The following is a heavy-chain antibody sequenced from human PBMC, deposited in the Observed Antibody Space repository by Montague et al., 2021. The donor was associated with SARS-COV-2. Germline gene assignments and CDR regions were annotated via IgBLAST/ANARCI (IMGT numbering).Heavy chain of an antibody. V-gene: IGHV4-34*01. D-gene: IGHD3-10*01. Sequence: SEILSLTRDFSDGSVSAYFWSWVRQLPGKGLEWIGQVDRSGTAHXSPSLQSRLTLSVDTSNNQVSLNLTSVTATDTATYYCARGRDSGTYFGTKYYFQYGLDVWGQGTTGTGSS. J-gene: IGHJ6*02. CDR1: DGSVSAYF. CDR3: ARGRDSGTYFGTKYYFQYGLDV. CDR2: VDRSGTA.